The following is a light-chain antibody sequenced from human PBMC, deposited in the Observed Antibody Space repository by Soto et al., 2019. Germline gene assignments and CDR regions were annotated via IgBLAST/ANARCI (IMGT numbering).Light chain of an antibody. CDR2: GAS. V-gene: IGKV3-20*01. Sequence: ETALTQTPGTLSLSPGDPATLSCRASQRVTSNYLACYQQKPGQAPRLLIFGASIRDTGIPDRFSGSGSGTDFTLTISRLEPEDFAVYYCHQYGSSPGTFGQGTKVDIK. CDR3: HQYGSSPGT. CDR1: QRVTSNY. J-gene: IGKJ1*01.